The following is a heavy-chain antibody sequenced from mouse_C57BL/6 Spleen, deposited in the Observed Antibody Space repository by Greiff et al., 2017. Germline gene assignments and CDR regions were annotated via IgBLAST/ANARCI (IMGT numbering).Heavy chain of an antibody. V-gene: IGHV1-64*01. CDR1: GYTFTSYW. CDR2: IHPNSGST. J-gene: IGHJ4*01. CDR3: ATSSSFYAMDY. Sequence: QVQLQQPGAELVKPGASVKLSCKASGYTFTSYWMPWVKQRPGQGLEWIGMIHPNSGSTNYNEKFKSKATLTVDKSSSTAYMQLSSLTSEDSAVYYCATSSSFYAMDYWGQGTSVTVSS. D-gene: IGHD1-1*01.